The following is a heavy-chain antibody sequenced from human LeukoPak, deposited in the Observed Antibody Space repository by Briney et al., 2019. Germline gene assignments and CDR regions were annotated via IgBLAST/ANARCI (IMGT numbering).Heavy chain of an antibody. Sequence: GESLKISCKGSGYSFTSYWIGWVRQMPGKGLEWMGIIYPGDSDTRYSPSFQGQVTISADKSISTAYLQWSSLKASDTAMYYCAADGMTTVTTAGAFDIWGQGTMVTVSS. CDR3: AADGMTTVTTAGAFDI. CDR1: GYSFTSYW. V-gene: IGHV5-51*01. CDR2: IYPGDSDT. D-gene: IGHD4-17*01. J-gene: IGHJ3*02.